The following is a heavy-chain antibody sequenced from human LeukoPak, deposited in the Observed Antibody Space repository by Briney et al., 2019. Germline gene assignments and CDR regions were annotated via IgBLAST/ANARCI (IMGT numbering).Heavy chain of an antibody. CDR2: LKQDGSEK. CDR3: AREGSDGSGSEQIDY. D-gene: IGHD3-10*01. CDR1: GFTFSSYW. Sequence: GGSLRLTCAASGFTFSSYWMTWVRQAPGKGLEWVAHLKQDGSEKYYVDSVKGRFTISRDNAKNSLFLQTNSLRAEDTAVYYCAREGSDGSGSEQIDYWGQGTLVTVSS. V-gene: IGHV3-7*01. J-gene: IGHJ4*02.